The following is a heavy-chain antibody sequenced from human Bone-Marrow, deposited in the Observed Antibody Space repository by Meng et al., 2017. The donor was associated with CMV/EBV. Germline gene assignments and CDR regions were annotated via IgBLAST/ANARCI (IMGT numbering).Heavy chain of an antibody. V-gene: IGHV3-30-3*01. CDR1: GFTFSSYA. D-gene: IGHD2-2*01. CDR2: ISYDGSNK. Sequence: GESLKISCAASGFTFSSYAMHWVRQAPGKGLEWVAVISYDGSNKYYADSVKGRFTISRDNSKNTLYLQMNSLRAEDTAVYYCARDPNRRIVPAARIVAFEIWGQGTRVTVSS. J-gene: IGHJ3*02. CDR3: ARDPNRRIVPAARIVAFEI.